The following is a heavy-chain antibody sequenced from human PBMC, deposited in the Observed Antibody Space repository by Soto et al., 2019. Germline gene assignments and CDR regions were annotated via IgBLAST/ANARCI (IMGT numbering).Heavy chain of an antibody. J-gene: IGHJ5*02. Sequence: QVQLQQWGAGLLKPSETLSLTCAVYGGSFSGYYWSWIRQPPGKGLEWIGEINHSGSTNYNPSLKSRVTTSVDTSKNQFSLKLSSVTAADTAVYYCARVRYYDFWSGSGNWFDPWGQGTLVTVSS. CDR1: GGSFSGYY. V-gene: IGHV4-34*01. D-gene: IGHD3-3*01. CDR2: INHSGST. CDR3: ARVRYYDFWSGSGNWFDP.